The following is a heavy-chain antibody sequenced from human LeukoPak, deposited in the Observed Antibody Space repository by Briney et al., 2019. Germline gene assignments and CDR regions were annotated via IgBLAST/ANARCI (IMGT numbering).Heavy chain of an antibody. CDR3: ARFEYGESFDY. CDR1: GYTFTTYY. CDR2: ISAYNGNT. Sequence: ASVKVSCKASGYTFTTYYMHWVRQAPGQGLEWMGWISAYNGNTNYAQKLQGRVTMTTDTSTSTAYMELRSLRSDDTAVYYCARFEYGESFDYWGQGTLVTVSS. V-gene: IGHV1-18*04. J-gene: IGHJ4*02. D-gene: IGHD4-17*01.